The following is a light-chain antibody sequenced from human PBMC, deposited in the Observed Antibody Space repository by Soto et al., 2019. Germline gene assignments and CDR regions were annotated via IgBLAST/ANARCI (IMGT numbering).Light chain of an antibody. J-gene: IGKJ2*01. CDR1: QSVNNN. V-gene: IGKV3-15*01. CDR2: GAS. CDR3: QQYNNLPPDT. Sequence: EIILTQSPASLSVSPGERATLSCRASQSVNNNLAWYQQKPGQAPRLLIYGASTRATGIPGRFRGSGSGTEFTLTITRLQSEDFAVYFWQQYNNLPPDTFGQGTKLEIK.